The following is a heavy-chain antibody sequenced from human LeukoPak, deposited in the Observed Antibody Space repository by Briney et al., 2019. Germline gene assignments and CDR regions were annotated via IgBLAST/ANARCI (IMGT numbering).Heavy chain of an antibody. Sequence: GRSLGLSCAASGFTFSSYVIHWVRQAPGKGLGWVAVISYDGSNKYYADSVKGRFTISRDNSKNTLYLQMNSLRAEDTAVYYCAKDQIKGRYSYGYMIDYWGQGTLVTVSS. CDR1: GFTFSSYV. V-gene: IGHV3-30-3*01. J-gene: IGHJ4*02. D-gene: IGHD5-18*01. CDR2: ISYDGSNK. CDR3: AKDQIKGRYSYGYMIDY.